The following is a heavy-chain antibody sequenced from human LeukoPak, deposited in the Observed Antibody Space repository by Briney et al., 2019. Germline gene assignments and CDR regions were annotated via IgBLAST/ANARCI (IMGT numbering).Heavy chain of an antibody. CDR3: AGRVGEWLRYVQEDAFDI. Sequence: SETLSLTCTVSGGSISSSSYYWGWIRQPPGKGLEWIGSIYYSGSTYYNPSLKSRVTISVDTSKYQFSLKLSSVTAADTAVYYCAGRVGEWLRYVQEDAFDIWGQGTMVTVSS. V-gene: IGHV4-39*01. J-gene: IGHJ3*02. CDR1: GGSISSSSYY. CDR2: IYYSGST. D-gene: IGHD5-12*01.